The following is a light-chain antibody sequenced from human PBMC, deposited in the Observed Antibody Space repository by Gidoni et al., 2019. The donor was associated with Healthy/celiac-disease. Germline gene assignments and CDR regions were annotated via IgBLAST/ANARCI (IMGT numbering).Light chain of an antibody. CDR3: QQYGSSPWT. Sequence: EIELTQSPGTLSLSPGERATLSCRASQSVSSSYLAWYQQKPGQAPRLLIYGASSRATGIPDRFSGSGSGTDFTLSISRLEPEDFAVYYCQQYGSSPWTFGRGTKVEIK. V-gene: IGKV3-20*01. CDR2: GAS. J-gene: IGKJ1*01. CDR1: QSVSSSY.